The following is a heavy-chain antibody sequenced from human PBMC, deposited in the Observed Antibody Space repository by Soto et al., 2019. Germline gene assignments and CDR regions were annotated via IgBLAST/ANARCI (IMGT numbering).Heavy chain of an antibody. CDR1: GFNLESHW. Sequence: EVQLVESGGGLVQPGGSLRLACVASGFNLESHWMHWVRQDPGKGLAWVSRVKSDGSRIRYGDFVRGRFTISRDNAKNTLFLQMDSLTADDTGVYFCARESLKTLVSGAFDVWGQGTAVVVSS. CDR3: ARESLKTLVSGAFDV. V-gene: IGHV3-74*01. J-gene: IGHJ3*01. CDR2: VKSDGSRI. D-gene: IGHD3-10*01.